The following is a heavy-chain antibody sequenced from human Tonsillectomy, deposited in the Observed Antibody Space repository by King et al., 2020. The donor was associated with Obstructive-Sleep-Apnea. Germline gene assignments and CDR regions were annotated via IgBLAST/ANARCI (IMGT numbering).Heavy chain of an antibody. CDR1: GFTFSSYC. CDR2: LSYDGSYK. V-gene: IGHV3-30*18. Sequence: VQLVESGGCVVQPGRFLRLSCAASGFTFSSYCMHWGRQAPGKGLEWGAVLSYDGSYKYYEDSVKGRFTISRDNSKNTLYLQMNSLRAEDTAVYYCAKALSLEPIDYWGQGTLVTVSS. CDR3: AKALSLEPIDY. D-gene: IGHD1-1*01. J-gene: IGHJ4*02.